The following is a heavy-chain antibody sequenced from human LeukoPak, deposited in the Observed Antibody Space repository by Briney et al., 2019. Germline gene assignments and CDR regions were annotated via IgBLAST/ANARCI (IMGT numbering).Heavy chain of an antibody. D-gene: IGHD2-2*01. J-gene: IGHJ4*02. Sequence: SETLSLTCAVYGGSFSGYYWSWIRQSPGKGLEWIGEINHSGSTNYNPSLKNRVTISVDTSKNQFSLKLSSVTAADTAVYYCARGKPRPYCSSTSCSLGDYWGQGTLVTVSS. CDR2: INHSGST. CDR3: ARGKPRPYCSSTSCSLGDY. V-gene: IGHV4-34*01. CDR1: GGSFSGYY.